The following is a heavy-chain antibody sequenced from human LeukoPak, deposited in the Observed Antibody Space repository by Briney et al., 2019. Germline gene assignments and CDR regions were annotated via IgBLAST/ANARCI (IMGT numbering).Heavy chain of an antibody. V-gene: IGHV1-2*02. J-gene: IGHJ5*02. CDR1: GYNFTDFY. CDR2: IKPDSGGT. Sequence: ASVKVSCKASGYNFTDFYIHWVRQAPGQGLEWMGWIKPDSGGTNYAQKFRGRITMTRDTSISAAFLELNSLRFDDTAVYYCASGWEHGGDWFDPWGQGTLVTVSS. D-gene: IGHD1-26*01. CDR3: ASGWEHGGDWFDP.